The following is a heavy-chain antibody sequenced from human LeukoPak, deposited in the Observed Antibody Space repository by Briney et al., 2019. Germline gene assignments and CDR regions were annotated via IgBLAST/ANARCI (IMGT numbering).Heavy chain of an antibody. CDR1: GGSISSYY. CDR3: ARNVASRWYVFDY. J-gene: IGHJ4*02. D-gene: IGHD6-13*01. CDR2: IYSSGST. V-gene: IGHV4-4*07. Sequence: TSETLSLPCTVSGGSISSYYGSWIRQPAGKGLEWIGRIYSSGSTNYNPSLKSRVTMSVDTSKNQFSLKLNSVTAADTAVYYCARNVASRWYVFDYWGQGTVVTVSS.